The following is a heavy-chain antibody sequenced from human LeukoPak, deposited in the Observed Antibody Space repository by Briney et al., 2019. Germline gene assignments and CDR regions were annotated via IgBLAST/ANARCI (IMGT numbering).Heavy chain of an antibody. D-gene: IGHD4-17*01. CDR1: GGSISGYY. Sequence: PSETLALTCTVSGGSISGYYWSWVRQPAGKGMEWIGRIYSSGSANYNPSLKSRVTMSVGTSNNQFSLKLTSVSAADTAVYYCAREYGDLDYWGQGTLVTVSS. J-gene: IGHJ4*02. CDR2: IYSSGSA. V-gene: IGHV4-4*07. CDR3: AREYGDLDY.